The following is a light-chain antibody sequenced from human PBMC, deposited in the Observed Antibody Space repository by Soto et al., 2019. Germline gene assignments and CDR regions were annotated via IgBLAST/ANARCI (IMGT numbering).Light chain of an antibody. Sequence: HSALTQPASVSGSPGQSITISCTGTSSDVGGYNYVSWYQQYPGKAPKLMIYDVTNRPSGVSNRFSGSKSGNTASLTISGLQAEDEADYYCGSYTSSSTRVFGTGTKLTVL. CDR2: DVT. V-gene: IGLV2-14*01. CDR1: SSDVGGYNY. J-gene: IGLJ1*01. CDR3: GSYTSSSTRV.